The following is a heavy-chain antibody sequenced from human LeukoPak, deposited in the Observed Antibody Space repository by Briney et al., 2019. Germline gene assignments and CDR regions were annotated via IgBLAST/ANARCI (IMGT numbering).Heavy chain of an antibody. CDR1: GFSISRDS. D-gene: IGHD2-15*01. CDR3: VRDNPRCCGVVPANIDDY. J-gene: IGHJ4*02. Sequence: HTGGSLRLSCTASGFSISRDSMNWVRQAPGKGLEWVSYINGGSSPIYYADSVRGRFTISRDNAKNSLYLQMNSLRAEDTAVYYCVRDNPRCCGVVPANIDDYWGQGTLVTVSS. CDR2: INGGSSPI. V-gene: IGHV3-48*01.